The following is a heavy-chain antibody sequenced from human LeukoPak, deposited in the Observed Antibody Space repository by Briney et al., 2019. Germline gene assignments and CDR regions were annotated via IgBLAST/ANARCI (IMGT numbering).Heavy chain of an antibody. CDR2: INPNSGGT. J-gene: IGHJ4*02. CDR3: ARDNGDYWFDY. V-gene: IGHV1-2*02. CDR1: GYTFTGYY. Sequence: ASVKVSCRASGYTFTGYYMHWVRQAPGQGLEWMGWINPNSGGTNYAQKFQGRVTMTRDTSISTAYMELTRLRSDDTAVYYCARDNGDYWFDYWGQGTLVTVSS. D-gene: IGHD4-17*01.